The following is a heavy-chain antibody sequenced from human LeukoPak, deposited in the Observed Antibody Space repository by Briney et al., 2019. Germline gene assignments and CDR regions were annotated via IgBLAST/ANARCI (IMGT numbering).Heavy chain of an antibody. Sequence: SETLSLTCTVSGGSVSSGDYYSSWIRHPPRKPPQSIGYIYHTGDTYYNPSLKSRATRSVDTAKNQFSLRLSFVTATDTAVYFCAGDQGDYGDYGWFDPWGQGTQVTVSS. D-gene: IGHD4-17*01. CDR1: GGSVSSGDYY. CDR2: IYHTGDT. V-gene: IGHV4-30-4*01. J-gene: IGHJ5*02. CDR3: AGDQGDYGDYGWFDP.